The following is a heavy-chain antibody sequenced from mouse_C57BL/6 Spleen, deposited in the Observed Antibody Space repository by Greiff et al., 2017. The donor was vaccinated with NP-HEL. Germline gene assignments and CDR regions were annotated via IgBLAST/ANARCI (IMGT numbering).Heavy chain of an antibody. CDR3: ARGQLGRGYFDY. Sequence: EVKLVESGGGLVKPGGSLKLSCAASGFTFSDYGMHWVRQAPEKGLEWVAYISSGSSTIYYADTVKGRFTISRDNAKNTLFLQMTSLRSEDTAMYYCARGQLGRGYFDYWGQGTTLTVSS. D-gene: IGHD4-1*02. J-gene: IGHJ2*01. V-gene: IGHV5-17*01. CDR2: ISSGSSTI. CDR1: GFTFSDYG.